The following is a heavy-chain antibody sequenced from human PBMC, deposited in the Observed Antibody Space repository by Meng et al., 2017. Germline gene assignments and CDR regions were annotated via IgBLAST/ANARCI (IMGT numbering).Heavy chain of an antibody. V-gene: IGHV4-61*01. J-gene: IGHJ4*02. CDR3: ARTRGDYYFVY. Sequence: EYGQGRVRASVAPYPTCPVSGHFVTVGSHYWSWIRQPPAKGLEWIGYIDYGGSTSYNPSLRSRVTISVDTSNNQFSLKLSSVTAADTAVFYCARTRGDYYFVYWGQGTLVTVSS. CDR1: GHFVTVGSHY. CDR2: IDYGGST. D-gene: IGHD3-16*01.